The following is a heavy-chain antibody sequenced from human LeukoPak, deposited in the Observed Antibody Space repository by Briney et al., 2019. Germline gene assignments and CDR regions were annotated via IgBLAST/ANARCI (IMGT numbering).Heavy chain of an antibody. CDR2: IYRGGDT. CDR1: GFTASSYY. Sequence: GGSLRLSCAASGFTASSYYMSWVRQAPGEGLEWVSIIYRGGDTYYADSVKGRLTIPRDNSKNTLYLQRNTLRAEDTAMYYCARNLGRPRGTNGDGDAIDVWGRGTMVTVSP. V-gene: IGHV3-53*01. J-gene: IGHJ3*01. CDR3: ARNLGRPRGTNGDGDAIDV. D-gene: IGHD1-7*01.